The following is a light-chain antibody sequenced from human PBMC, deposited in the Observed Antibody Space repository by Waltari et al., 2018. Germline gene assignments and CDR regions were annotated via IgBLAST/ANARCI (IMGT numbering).Light chain of an antibody. CDR2: DTS. CDR1: TGAVTRGHY. V-gene: IGLV7-46*01. J-gene: IGLJ2*01. CDR3: LLSYDGL. Sequence: QAVVTQEPSLPVSPGGTATLTCGPSTGAVTRGHYPIWFQQKPVQAPRTLIYDTSYNHAWTPARFSCSLLGGKAALTLSGAQPEEEAEYYCLLSYDGLFGGGTKLTVL.